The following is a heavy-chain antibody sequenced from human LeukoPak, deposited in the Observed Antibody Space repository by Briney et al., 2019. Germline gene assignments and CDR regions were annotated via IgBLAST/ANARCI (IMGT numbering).Heavy chain of an antibody. V-gene: IGHV3-7*03. CDR1: GFTFNSYS. CDR3: ARGGGLDV. D-gene: IGHD3-16*01. J-gene: IGHJ6*02. CDR2: INHNGNVN. Sequence: GGSLRLSCAASGFTFNSYSMNWVRQAPGKGLEWVASINHNGNVNYYVDSVKGRFTISRDNAKNSLYLQMSDLRAEDTAVYFCARGGGLDVWGQGATVTVSS.